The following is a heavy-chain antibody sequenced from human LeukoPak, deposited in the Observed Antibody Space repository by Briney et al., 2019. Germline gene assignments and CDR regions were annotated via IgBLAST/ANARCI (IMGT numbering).Heavy chain of an antibody. V-gene: IGHV1-2*02. D-gene: IGHD1-14*01. CDR2: INPNSGGT. Sequence: GASVKVSCKASGYTFTGYYMHWVRQAPGQGVEWMGWINPNSGGTNYAQKFQGRVTMTRDTSISTAYMELSRLRSDDTAVYYFAKGYGKGRREVHFDYWGQGTLVTVSS. CDR3: AKGYGKGRREVHFDY. J-gene: IGHJ4*02. CDR1: GYTFTGYY.